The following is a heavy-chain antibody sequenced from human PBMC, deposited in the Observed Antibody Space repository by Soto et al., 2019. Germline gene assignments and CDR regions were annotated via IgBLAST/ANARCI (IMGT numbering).Heavy chain of an antibody. Sequence: ASVKVSCKASGYTFTSYGISWVRQAPGQGLEWMGWVSTYNGNTNYAQKFQGRVTMTTDTSTSTAYMELRSLRSDDTAVYYCARDDCLSTSCYQGDYWGQGTLVTVSS. CDR1: GYTFTSYG. J-gene: IGHJ4*02. CDR2: VSTYNGNT. D-gene: IGHD2-2*01. CDR3: ARDDCLSTSCYQGDY. V-gene: IGHV1-18*01.